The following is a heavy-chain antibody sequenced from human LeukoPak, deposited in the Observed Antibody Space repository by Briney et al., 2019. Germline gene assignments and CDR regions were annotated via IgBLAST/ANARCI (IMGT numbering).Heavy chain of an antibody. Sequence: PSETLSLTCTVSGGSISSYYWSWIRQPPGKGLEWIGYIYYSGSTNYNPSLKSRVIISVDTSKNQFSLKLSSVTAADTAVYYCARSAHSGSYHFDYWGQGTLVTVSS. J-gene: IGHJ4*02. D-gene: IGHD1-26*01. CDR3: ARSAHSGSYHFDY. CDR1: GGSISSYY. CDR2: IYYSGST. V-gene: IGHV4-59*01.